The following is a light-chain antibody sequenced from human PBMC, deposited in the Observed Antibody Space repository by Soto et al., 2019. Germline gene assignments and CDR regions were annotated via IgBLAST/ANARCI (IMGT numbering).Light chain of an antibody. CDR1: QSVSSSY. CDR3: QQYGSSPRT. CDR2: DAS. Sequence: EIVLTQSPATLSLSPGERATLSCGASQSVSSSYLAWYQQTPGLAPRLLIYDASSRATVIPDRFSGSWSGTDFTLTISRLEPEDFAVYYCQQYGSSPRTFGQGTKLEIK. J-gene: IGKJ2*01. V-gene: IGKV3D-20*01.